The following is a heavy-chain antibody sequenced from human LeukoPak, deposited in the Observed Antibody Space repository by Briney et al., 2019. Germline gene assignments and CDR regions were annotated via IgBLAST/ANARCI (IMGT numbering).Heavy chain of an antibody. V-gene: IGHV3-53*01. D-gene: IGHD4-17*01. Sequence: PGGSLRLSCAASEFSVGSNYMTWVRQAPGKGLEWVSVIYSGGSTYYADSVKGRFTISRDNSKNTPYLQMNSLRAEDTAVYYCARDDYGRIDYWGQGTLVTVSS. CDR3: ARDDYGRIDY. CDR1: EFSVGSNY. J-gene: IGHJ4*02. CDR2: IYSGGST.